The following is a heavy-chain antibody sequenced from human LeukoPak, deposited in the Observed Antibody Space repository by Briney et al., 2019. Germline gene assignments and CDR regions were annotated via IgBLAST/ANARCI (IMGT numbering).Heavy chain of an antibody. D-gene: IGHD5-12*01. CDR1: GFTFSTFA. Sequence: GGSLRLSCAASGFTFSTFAMSWVRQAPGKGLEWVSAISGSGGGTYYADSVKGRLTISGDNSKNTLYLQMTSLRAEDTAVYYCAKAFSAYENWPPNWFDPWGQGTLVTVSS. CDR3: AKAFSAYENWPPNWFDP. CDR2: ISGSGGGT. J-gene: IGHJ5*02. V-gene: IGHV3-23*01.